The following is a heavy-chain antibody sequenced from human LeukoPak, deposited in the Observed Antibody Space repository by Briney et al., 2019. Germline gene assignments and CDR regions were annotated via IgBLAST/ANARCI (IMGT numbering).Heavy chain of an antibody. V-gene: IGHV3-53*01. D-gene: IGHD3-22*01. CDR3: ARGWSNYYGSSGYSYFDY. CDR1: GFTVSSNY. Sequence: GGSLRLSCAASGFTVSSNYMSWVRQAPGKGLEWVSVIYSGGSTYYADSVKGRFTISRDNSRNTLYLQMNSLRAEDTAVYYCARGWSNYYGSSGYSYFDYWGQGTLVTVSS. J-gene: IGHJ4*02. CDR2: IYSGGST.